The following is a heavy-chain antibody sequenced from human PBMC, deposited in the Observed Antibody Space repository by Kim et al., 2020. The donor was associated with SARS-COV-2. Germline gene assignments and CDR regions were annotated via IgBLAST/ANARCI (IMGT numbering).Heavy chain of an antibody. Sequence: GGSLRLSCAASGFTFSNYAILWVRQCPGKGLEWVTLISFDGTSKYYADSVKGRFTISRDNSKNTLYLQMNSLRAEDTAVYYYARDYSSSWYNVFDIWGQGTMVTVSS. D-gene: IGHD6-13*01. CDR2: ISFDGTSK. CDR1: GFTFSNYA. CDR3: ARDYSSSWYNVFDI. J-gene: IGHJ3*02. V-gene: IGHV3-30*04.